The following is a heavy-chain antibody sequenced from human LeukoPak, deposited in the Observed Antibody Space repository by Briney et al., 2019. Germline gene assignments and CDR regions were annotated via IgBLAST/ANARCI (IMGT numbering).Heavy chain of an antibody. V-gene: IGHV3-7*03. CDR2: IKQDGSEK. CDR1: GFTFSRYA. CDR3: AREYYYDSFDY. J-gene: IGHJ4*02. D-gene: IGHD3-22*01. Sequence: GGSLRLSCATSGFTFSRYAMHGVRQAPGKGLEWVANIKQDGSEKYYVDSVKGRFTISRDNAKNSLYLQMNSLRAEDTAVYYCAREYYYDSFDYWGQGTLVTVPS.